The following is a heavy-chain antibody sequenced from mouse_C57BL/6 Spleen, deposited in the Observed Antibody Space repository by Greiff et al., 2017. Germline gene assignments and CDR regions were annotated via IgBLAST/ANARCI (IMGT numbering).Heavy chain of an antibody. CDR2: IHPHSGST. CDR3: ARPIYDGYYPFAY. D-gene: IGHD2-3*01. Sequence: QVQLKQPGAELVKPGASVQLSCKASGYTFTSYWMHWVKQRPGQGLEWIGMIHPHSGSTNYNEKFKSKATLTVDKSSSTAYMQLSSLTSEDSAVYYCARPIYDGYYPFAYWGQGTLVTVSA. J-gene: IGHJ3*01. CDR1: GYTFTSYW. V-gene: IGHV1-64*01.